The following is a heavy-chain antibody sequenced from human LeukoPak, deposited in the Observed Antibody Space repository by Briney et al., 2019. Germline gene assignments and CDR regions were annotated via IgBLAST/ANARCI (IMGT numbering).Heavy chain of an antibody. CDR3: ASGYCSGGSCLDAFDI. CDR1: GGTFSSYA. D-gene: IGHD2-15*01. Sequence: GASVKVSCKASGGTFSSYAISWVRQAPGQGLEWMGRIIPILGISNYAQNFQGRVTITTDKSTITAYMELSSLRSEDTAVYYCASGYCSGGSCLDAFDIWGEGTMVTVSS. J-gene: IGHJ3*02. V-gene: IGHV1-69*04. CDR2: IIPILGIS.